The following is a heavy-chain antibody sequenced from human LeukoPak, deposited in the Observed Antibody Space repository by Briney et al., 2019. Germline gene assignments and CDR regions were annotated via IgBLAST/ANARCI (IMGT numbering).Heavy chain of an antibody. J-gene: IGHJ5*02. CDR1: GFTFSSYA. CDR2: ISGSGGST. Sequence: GGPLRLSCGASGFTFSSYAMSWVREAPGKGLEWVSAISGSGGSTYYADSVKGRFTISRDNSKDTLYLQMNSLRAEDTAVYYCAKRRVAGSLDPWGQGTLVTVSS. CDR3: AKRRVAGSLDP. V-gene: IGHV3-23*01. D-gene: IGHD2-15*01.